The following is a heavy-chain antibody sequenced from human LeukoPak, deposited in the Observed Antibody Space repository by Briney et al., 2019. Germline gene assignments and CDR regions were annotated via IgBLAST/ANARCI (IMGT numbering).Heavy chain of an antibody. V-gene: IGHV1-18*01. D-gene: IGHD4-17*01. CDR1: GYTFTNYG. Sequence: ASVKVSYKASGYTFTNYGISWVRQAPGQGLEWMGWISVYTGKTYHAQKFQARVTMTTDTSTTTAYMELRSLRSDDTAVYYCAKDRGWQYADYETVAVEHWGQGTLVTVSS. J-gene: IGHJ4*02. CDR3: AKDRGWQYADYETVAVEH. CDR2: ISVYTGKT.